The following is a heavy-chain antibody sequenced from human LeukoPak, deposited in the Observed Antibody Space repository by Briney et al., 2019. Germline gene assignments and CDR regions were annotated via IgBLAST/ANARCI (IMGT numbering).Heavy chain of an antibody. V-gene: IGHV1-18*01. Sequence: ASVKVSCKASGYTFTSYGISWVRQAPGQGLEWMGWISAYNGNTNYAQKLQGRVTMTTDTSTSTAFMERRSLRSDDTAVYYCARAVITMVRGVIITGYYYYYGMDVWGQGTTVTVSS. CDR2: ISAYNGNT. CDR1: GYTFTSYG. D-gene: IGHD3-10*01. CDR3: ARAVITMVRGVIITGYYYYYGMDV. J-gene: IGHJ6*02.